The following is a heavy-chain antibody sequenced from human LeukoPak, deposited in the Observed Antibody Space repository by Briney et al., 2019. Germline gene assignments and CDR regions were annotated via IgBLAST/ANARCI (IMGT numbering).Heavy chain of an antibody. CDR1: GGSFSGYY. CDR3: ARLAGDYRNYYYYGMDV. CDR2: INHSGST. J-gene: IGHJ6*02. Sequence: SETLSLTCAVYGGSFSGYYWSWIRQPPGKGLEWLGEINHSGSTNYNPSLRSRVTISVDTSKNQFSLKLSSVTAADTAVYYCARLAGDYRNYYYYGMDVWGQGTTVTVSS. D-gene: IGHD4-17*01. V-gene: IGHV4-34*01.